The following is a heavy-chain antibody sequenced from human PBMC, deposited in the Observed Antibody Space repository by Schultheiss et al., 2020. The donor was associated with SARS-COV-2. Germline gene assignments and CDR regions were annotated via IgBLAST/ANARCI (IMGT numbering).Heavy chain of an antibody. V-gene: IGHV4-39*07. CDR3: ARGSGRLVNY. J-gene: IGHJ4*02. D-gene: IGHD2-15*01. Sequence: SETLSLTCTVSGGSISSSSYYWSWIRQPPGKGLEWIGEINHSGSTNYNPSLKSRVTISVDTSKNQFSLKLSSVTAADTAVYYCARGSGRLVNYWGQGTLVTVSS. CDR2: INHSGST. CDR1: GGSISSSSYY.